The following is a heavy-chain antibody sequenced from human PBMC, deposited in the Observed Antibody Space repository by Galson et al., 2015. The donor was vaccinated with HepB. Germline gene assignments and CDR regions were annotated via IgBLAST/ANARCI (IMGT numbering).Heavy chain of an antibody. Sequence: SLRLSCAASGFTFSSFAMSWVRQAPGKGLEWVPAISGSGGSTYFADSVKGRFTISRDNSKNTLYLQMSSLGAEDTAVYYCAKDLGYYYDSSGYESDYWGQGTLVIVSS. CDR2: ISGSGGST. D-gene: IGHD3-22*01. V-gene: IGHV3-23*01. J-gene: IGHJ4*02. CDR3: AKDLGYYYDSSGYESDY. CDR1: GFTFSSFA.